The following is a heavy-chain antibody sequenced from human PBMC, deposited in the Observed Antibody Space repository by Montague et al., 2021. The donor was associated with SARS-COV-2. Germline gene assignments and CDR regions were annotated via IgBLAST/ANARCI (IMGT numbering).Heavy chain of an antibody. CDR2: ISYDGSNK. D-gene: IGHD1-26*01. CDR3: ARGYGGTYFGAFDI. Sequence: SLRLSCAASGFIFSTYTMHWVRQAPGKGLEWVAVISYDGSNKYYADSVKGRFTISRDNFKNTLYLQMNSLRPEDTAVYYCARGYGGTYFGAFDIRGRGTMVTGSS. J-gene: IGHJ3*02. V-gene: IGHV3-30-3*01. CDR1: GFIFSTYT.